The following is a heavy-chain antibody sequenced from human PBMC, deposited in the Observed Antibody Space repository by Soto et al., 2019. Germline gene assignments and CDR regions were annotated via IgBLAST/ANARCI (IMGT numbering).Heavy chain of an antibody. J-gene: IGHJ5*02. CDR2: ISSNGGST. Sequence: PWGSLRLSCSASGFTFSSYAMHWVRQAPGKGLEYVSAISSNGGSTYYADSVKGRFTISRDNSKNTLYLQMSSLRAEDTAVYYCVKEYYYDSSGYPHNWFDPWGQGTLVTVSS. CDR1: GFTFSSYA. D-gene: IGHD3-22*01. CDR3: VKEYYYDSSGYPHNWFDP. V-gene: IGHV3-64D*06.